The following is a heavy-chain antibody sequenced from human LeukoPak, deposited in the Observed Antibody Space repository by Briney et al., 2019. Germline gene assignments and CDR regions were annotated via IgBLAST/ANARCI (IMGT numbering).Heavy chain of an antibody. J-gene: IGHJ5*02. D-gene: IGHD6-13*01. CDR1: GFTFSSYW. V-gene: IGHV3-7*03. CDR3: MRDLAAAAT. Sequence: GGSLRLSCAASGFTFSSYWMSWVRQAPGKGLEWVANISQDGKKRYYVDSVKGRFTISRDNAKNSLYLQMNSLTAEDTAVYYCMRDLAAAATWGQGTLVTVSS. CDR2: ISQDGKKR.